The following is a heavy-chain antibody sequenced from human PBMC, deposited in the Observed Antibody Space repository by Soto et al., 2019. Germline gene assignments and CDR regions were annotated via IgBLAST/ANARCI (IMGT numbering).Heavy chain of an antibody. D-gene: IGHD3-3*01. Sequence: SGTLSLTCAVSGDSVTRNVWWSCIPQPPGRELEWIGEAYHSGLTDHNPPLKSRVSMTLDPSKNEFSLKLTSLTAVDTAIYYCARDAGVPGESDRFAYRGHGLVVT. CDR2: AYHSGLT. J-gene: IGHJ4*01. CDR1: GDSVTRNVW. V-gene: IGHV4-4*02. CDR3: ARDAGVPGESDRFAY.